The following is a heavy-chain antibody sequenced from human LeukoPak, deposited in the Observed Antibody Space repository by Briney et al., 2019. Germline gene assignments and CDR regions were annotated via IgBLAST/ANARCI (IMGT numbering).Heavy chain of an antibody. CDR1: GGSISSSSYY. CDR2: IYYSGST. CDR3: ARYSYGLDY. D-gene: IGHD5-18*01. Sequence: SETLSLTCTVSGGSISSSSYYWGWIRQPPGKGLEWIGSIYYSGSTYYNPSLKSRVTISVDTSKNQFSLKLSSVTAADTAVYYCARYSYGLDYWGQGTLVTVSS. V-gene: IGHV4-39*07. J-gene: IGHJ4*02.